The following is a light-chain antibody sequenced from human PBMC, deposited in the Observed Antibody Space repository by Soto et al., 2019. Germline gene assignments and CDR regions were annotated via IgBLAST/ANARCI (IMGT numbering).Light chain of an antibody. CDR2: GAS. CDR1: QSVSSK. J-gene: IGKJ4*01. Sequence: EIVMTQSPATLSVSPGERATLSCRASQSVSSKLAWYQQKPGQAPRLLIYGASTRATGIPARFSGSGPGTEFTLTISSLQSEDFAVYYCQEYNNWHPITFGGGTKVDIK. CDR3: QEYNNWHPIT. V-gene: IGKV3-15*01.